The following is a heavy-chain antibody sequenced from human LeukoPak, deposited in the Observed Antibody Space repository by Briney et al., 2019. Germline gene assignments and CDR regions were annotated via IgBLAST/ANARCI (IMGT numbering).Heavy chain of an antibody. CDR2: IIPIFGTA. J-gene: IGHJ6*02. D-gene: IGHD3-3*01. CDR3: ARERGGVRFLEWLPRVPNYYYGMDV. CDR1: GYTFSSYA. Sequence: ASVKVSCKASGYTFSSYAMNWVRQAPGQGLEWMGGIIPIFGTANYAQKFQGRVTITADESTSTAYMELSSLRSEDTAVYYCARERGGVRFLEWLPRVPNYYYGMDVWGQGTTVTVSS. V-gene: IGHV1-69*13.